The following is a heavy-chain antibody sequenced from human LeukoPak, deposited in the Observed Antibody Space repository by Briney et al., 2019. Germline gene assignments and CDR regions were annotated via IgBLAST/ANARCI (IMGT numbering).Heavy chain of an antibody. CDR1: GFAFGDYA. Sequence: GGSLRLSCTTSGFAFGDYAMSWFRQVPGKGPQWVGFIRSKTYGGAPQYAASVEGRFTISRDDSKSIVFLQMNSLRTEDTAVYYCSRDLGYYFESSGYHCDYWGQGTLVTVSA. CDR2: IRSKTYGGAP. CDR3: SRDLGYYFESSGYHCDY. D-gene: IGHD3-22*01. J-gene: IGHJ4*02. V-gene: IGHV3-49*03.